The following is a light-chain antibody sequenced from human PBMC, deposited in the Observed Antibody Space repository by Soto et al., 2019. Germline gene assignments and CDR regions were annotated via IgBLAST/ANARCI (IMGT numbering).Light chain of an antibody. CDR3: HQYCSSPQA. J-gene: IGKJ3*01. CDR2: GAS. CDR1: QSVTRSF. V-gene: IGKV3-20*01. Sequence: EIVLTQSPGTLSLSPGERVTLSCRASQSVTRSFLAWYQQKPGQAPRLLIYGASSRATGIPDRFSGSGSGTDFPLTISRLEPEDFAVYYCHQYCSSPQAFGPGTKVDIK.